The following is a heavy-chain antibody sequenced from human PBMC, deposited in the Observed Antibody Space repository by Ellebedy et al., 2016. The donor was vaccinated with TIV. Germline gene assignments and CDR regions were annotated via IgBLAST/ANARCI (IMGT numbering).Heavy chain of an antibody. CDR3: ARLTYGNYFDY. D-gene: IGHD2-8*01. J-gene: IGHJ4*02. V-gene: IGHV4-59*01. CDR2: IFYSGST. CDR1: GGSISGYF. Sequence: SETLSLTCAVSGGSISGYFWSWIRQPPGKGLEWIGHIFYSGSTNYNPSLKSRVSMSLDTSKNQFSLRLTSVTTADTAIYYCARLTYGNYFDYWGQGTLVTVSS.